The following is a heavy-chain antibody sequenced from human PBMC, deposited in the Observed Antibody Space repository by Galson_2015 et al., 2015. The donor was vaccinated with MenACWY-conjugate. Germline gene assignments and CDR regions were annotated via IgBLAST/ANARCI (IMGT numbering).Heavy chain of an antibody. CDR3: AIALDGTCWFDP. V-gene: IGHV5-51*01. D-gene: IGHD6-13*01. Sequence: QSGAEVTKPGESLQISCEGSGFTFSNYWIGRVRQMPGKGLEWMGIIYPGDSRPRYSPSFQGQVTISVDKSIRTAFLQWSSLKASDTAVYYCAIALDGTCWFDPWGQGTLVTVSS. J-gene: IGHJ5*02. CDR1: GFTFSNYW. CDR2: IYPGDSRP.